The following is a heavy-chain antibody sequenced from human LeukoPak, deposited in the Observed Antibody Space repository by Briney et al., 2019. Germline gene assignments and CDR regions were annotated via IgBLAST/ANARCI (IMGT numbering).Heavy chain of an antibody. Sequence: GGSLRLSCAASGFTFSSYSMNWVRQAPGKGLEWVSYISSSSSTIYYADSVKGRFTISRDNAKNSLYLQMNSLRAEDTAAYYCARDTYYYDSSGYGGDYWGQGTLVTVSS. CDR2: ISSSSSTI. D-gene: IGHD3-22*01. CDR3: ARDTYYYDSSGYGGDY. V-gene: IGHV3-48*04. J-gene: IGHJ4*02. CDR1: GFTFSSYS.